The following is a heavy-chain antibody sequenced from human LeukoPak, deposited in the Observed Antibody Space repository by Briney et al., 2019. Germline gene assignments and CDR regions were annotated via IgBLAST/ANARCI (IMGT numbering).Heavy chain of an antibody. CDR1: GFTFGSYS. Sequence: GGSLRLSCAASGFTFGSYSMNWVRQAPGKGLEWLSYISSTSSAMYYADSLKGRFTISRDNAKNSLYLQMDSLRAEDTAVYCCARVIGSYGDSAYWGQGTLVTVSS. V-gene: IGHV3-48*04. D-gene: IGHD3-16*01. CDR3: ARVIGSYGDSAY. CDR2: ISSTSSAM. J-gene: IGHJ4*02.